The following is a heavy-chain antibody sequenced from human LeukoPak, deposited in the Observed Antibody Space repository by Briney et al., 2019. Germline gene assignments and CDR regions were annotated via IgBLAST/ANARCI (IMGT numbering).Heavy chain of an antibody. Sequence: GGSLRISCAASGFTFSSYSMNWVRRAPGKGREWVSSIISSSSYIYYSDSVKGRFTISRDKAKNSLYLQMNSLRAEDTAVYYCARDRPADNVLLWFGELRGRTRDDNWFDPWGQGTLVTVSS. D-gene: IGHD3-10*01. V-gene: IGHV3-21*01. CDR2: IISSSSYI. CDR3: ARDRPADNVLLWFGELRGRTRDDNWFDP. J-gene: IGHJ5*02. CDR1: GFTFSSYS.